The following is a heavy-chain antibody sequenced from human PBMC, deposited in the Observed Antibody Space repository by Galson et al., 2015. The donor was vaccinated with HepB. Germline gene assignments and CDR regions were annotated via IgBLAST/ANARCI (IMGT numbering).Heavy chain of an antibody. J-gene: IGHJ5*02. Sequence: ETLSLTCAVYGGSFSGYYWSWIRQPPGKGLEWIGEINHSGSTNYNPSLKSRVTISVDTSKNQFSLKLSSVTAADTAVYYCARATPRGYYSPGNWFDPWGQGTLVTVSS. D-gene: IGHD3-3*01. CDR3: ARATPRGYYSPGNWFDP. CDR1: GGSFSGYY. CDR2: INHSGST. V-gene: IGHV4-34*01.